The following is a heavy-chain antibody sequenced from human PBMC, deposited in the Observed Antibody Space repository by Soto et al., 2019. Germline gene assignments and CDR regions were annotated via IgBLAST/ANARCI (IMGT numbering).Heavy chain of an antibody. Sequence: SETLSLTCAVSGGSISSGGYSWSWIRQPPGKGLEWIGYIYHSSSTYADSVKGRFTISRDNAKNTLYLQMNSLRAEDTAVYYCVRDDVGLGIDYWGLGTLVTVSS. CDR3: VRDDVGLGIDY. J-gene: IGHJ4*02. V-gene: IGHV4-30-2*01. D-gene: IGHD1-26*01. CDR1: GGSISSGGYS. CDR2: IYHSSST.